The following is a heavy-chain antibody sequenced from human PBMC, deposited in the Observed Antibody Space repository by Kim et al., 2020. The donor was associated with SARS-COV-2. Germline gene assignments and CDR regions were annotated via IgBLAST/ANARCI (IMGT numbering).Heavy chain of an antibody. J-gene: IGHJ3*02. D-gene: IGHD3-16*02. CDR2: IYYSGST. Sequence: SETLSLTCTVSGGSVSSGSYYWSWIRQPPGKGLEWIGYIYYSGSTNYNPSLKSRVTISVDTSKNQFSLKLSSVTAADTAVYYCARLSRLATPYDYVWGSYRYTSGPGDAFDMGPRDNGHRLF. V-gene: IGHV4-61*01. CDR3: ARLSRLATPYDYVWGSYRYTSGPGDAFD. CDR1: GGSVSSGSYY.